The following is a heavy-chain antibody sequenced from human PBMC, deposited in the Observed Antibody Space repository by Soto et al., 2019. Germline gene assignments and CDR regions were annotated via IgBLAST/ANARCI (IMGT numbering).Heavy chain of an antibody. V-gene: IGHV5-10-1*01. CDR1: GYRLTSYW. D-gene: IGHD3-10*01. J-gene: IGHJ6*02. CDR3: ARHGVRYYYYDMDV. Sequence: GESLKISCKVSGYRLTSYWISWVRQMPGKGLEWMGRIDPSDSYTNYSPSFQGHVTISGDKSISTVYLQWSGLKASDTAMYYCARHGVRYYYYDMDVWGQGTTVTVSS. CDR2: IDPSDSYT.